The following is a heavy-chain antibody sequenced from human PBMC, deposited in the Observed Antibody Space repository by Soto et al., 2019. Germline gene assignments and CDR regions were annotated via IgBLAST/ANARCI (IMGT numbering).Heavy chain of an antibody. D-gene: IGHD1-1*01. V-gene: IGHV4-59*01. CDR3: ARGAQARGTDFDS. CDR1: GGSIRSYY. J-gene: IGHJ4*02. CDR2: IYYPGSTSYKPSSGST. Sequence: PSETLSLTCTVSGGSIRSYYWSWIRQSPGKGLEWIGYIYYPGSTSYKPSSGSTNYNPSLKSRVTISVDASKSQFSLKLSSVTAADTAVYWCARGAQARGTDFDSWGQGTQVPVSS.